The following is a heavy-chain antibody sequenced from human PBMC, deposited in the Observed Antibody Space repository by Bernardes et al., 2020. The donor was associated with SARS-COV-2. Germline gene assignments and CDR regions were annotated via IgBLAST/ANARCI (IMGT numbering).Heavy chain of an antibody. V-gene: IGHV3-23*01. D-gene: IGHD3-3*01. CDR2: ISGSGGST. J-gene: IGHJ4*02. CDR3: AKRDLTYDFWSGYYFDY. CDR1: GFTFSSYA. Sequence: GGSLRLSCAASGFTFSSYAMRWVRQAPGKGLEWVSAISGSGGSTYYADSVKGRFTISRDTSKNTLYLHMNSLRAEDTAVYYCAKRDLTYDFWSGYYFDYWGQGTLVTVSS.